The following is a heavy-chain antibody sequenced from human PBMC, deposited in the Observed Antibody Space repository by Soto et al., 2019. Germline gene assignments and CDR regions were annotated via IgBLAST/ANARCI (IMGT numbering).Heavy chain of an antibody. D-gene: IGHD1-26*01. V-gene: IGHV3-21*01. Sequence: PGGSLRLSCAASGFTFSSYSMNWVRQAPGKGLEWVSSISSSSSYIYYADSVKGRFTISRDNAKNSLYLQMNSLRAEDTAVYYCARDRIVGATLDYCGQGTLVTVSS. CDR1: GFTFSSYS. CDR2: ISSSSSYI. CDR3: ARDRIVGATLDY. J-gene: IGHJ4*02.